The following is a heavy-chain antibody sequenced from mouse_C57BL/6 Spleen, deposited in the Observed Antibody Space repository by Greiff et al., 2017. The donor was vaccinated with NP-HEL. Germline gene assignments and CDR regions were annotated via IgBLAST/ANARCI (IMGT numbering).Heavy chain of an antibody. CDR1: GYSFTSYY. CDR2: IYPGSGNT. V-gene: IGHV1-66*01. Sequence: QVQLKESGPELVKPGASVKISCKASGYSFTSYYIHWVKQRPGQGLEWIGWIYPGSGNTKYNEKFKGKATLTADTSSSTAYMQLSSLTSEDSAVYYCSRGYYYGSSYGFAYWGQGTLVTVSA. CDR3: SRGYYYGSSYGFAY. J-gene: IGHJ3*01. D-gene: IGHD1-1*01.